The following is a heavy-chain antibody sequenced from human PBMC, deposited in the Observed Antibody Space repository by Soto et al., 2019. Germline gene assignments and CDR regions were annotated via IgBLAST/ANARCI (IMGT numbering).Heavy chain of an antibody. CDR3: ASGTTVETGNY. Sequence: QVQLVQSGAEVKKPGATVKVSCKASGYTFTSYGISWVRQSPGQGSEWMGWISAYNGNTNYAQKLQGRVTMTTDTSTSTAYTELRSLRSDDTDGYYCASGTTVETGNYWGQGTLVTVSS. V-gene: IGHV1-18*01. D-gene: IGHD4-17*01. CDR2: ISAYNGNT. CDR1: GYTFTSYG. J-gene: IGHJ4*02.